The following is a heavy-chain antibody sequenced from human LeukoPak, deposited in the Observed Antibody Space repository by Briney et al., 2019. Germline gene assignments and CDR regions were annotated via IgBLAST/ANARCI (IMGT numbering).Heavy chain of an antibody. CDR3: AKGGAVSSKSITMVRGTRRYYYYMDV. V-gene: IGHV3-23*01. J-gene: IGHJ6*03. CDR1: GFTFSNYA. Sequence: GGSLRLSCAAPGFTFSNYAMSWVRQAPGKGLEWVSAISGSGGSTYSADSVKGRFTISRDNSKNTLYLQMNSLRAEDTAVYYCAKGGAVSSKSITMVRGTRRYYYYMDVWGKGTTVTISS. CDR2: ISGSGGST. D-gene: IGHD3-10*01.